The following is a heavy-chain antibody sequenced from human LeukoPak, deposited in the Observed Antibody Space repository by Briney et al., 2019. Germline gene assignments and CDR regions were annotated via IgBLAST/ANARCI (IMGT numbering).Heavy chain of an antibody. Sequence: PSETLSLTCTVSGGSISSSSYYWGWIRQPPGKGLEWIGSIYYSGSTYYNPSLKSRVTISVDTSKNQFSLKLSSVTAADTAVYYCASIAGGSGSYLSYWGQGTLVTVSS. CDR3: ASIAGGSGSYLSY. J-gene: IGHJ4*02. V-gene: IGHV4-39*01. CDR2: IYYSGST. CDR1: GGSISSSSYY. D-gene: IGHD3-10*01.